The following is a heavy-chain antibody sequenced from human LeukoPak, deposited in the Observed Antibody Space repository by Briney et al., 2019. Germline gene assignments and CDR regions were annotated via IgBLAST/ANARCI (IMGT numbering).Heavy chain of an antibody. CDR1: GGSFSGYY. J-gene: IGHJ5*02. Sequence: SETLSLTCAVYGGSFSGYYWSWIRQPPGKGLEWIGEINHSGSTNYNPSLKSRVTISVDTSKNQFSLKLSSVTAADTAVYYCARDRSNIAARDGWFDPWGQGTLVTVSS. CDR2: INHSGST. CDR3: ARDRSNIAARDGWFDP. D-gene: IGHD6-6*01. V-gene: IGHV4-34*01.